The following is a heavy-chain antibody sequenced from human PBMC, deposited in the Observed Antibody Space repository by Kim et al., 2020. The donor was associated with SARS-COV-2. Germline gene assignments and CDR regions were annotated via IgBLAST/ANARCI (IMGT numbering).Heavy chain of an antibody. J-gene: IGHJ3*02. CDR2: ISSDGSEI. D-gene: IGHD2-8*01. CDR1: GFTFSTYS. Sequence: GGSLRLSCAASGFTFSTYSVNWVRQAPGKGLEWVSFISSDGSEIYYADSVKGRFTISRDNAKNSLSLQMNSLRDEDTAVYYCAREERYCIDGECFDVFDIWGQGTMVAVSS. V-gene: IGHV3-21*06. CDR3: AREERYCIDGECFDVFDI.